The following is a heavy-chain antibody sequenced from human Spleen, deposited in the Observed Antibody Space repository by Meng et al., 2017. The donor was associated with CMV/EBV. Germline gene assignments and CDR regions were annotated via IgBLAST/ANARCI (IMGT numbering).Heavy chain of an antibody. D-gene: IGHD4-17*01. CDR3: ARHRGDSGDYGY. CDR1: GFTFSSYE. V-gene: IGHV3-21*06. Sequence: GGSLRLSCAGSGFTFSSYEMNWVRQAPGKGLEWVSSIDTSSNYIYYADSVKGRFTISRDNAKSSLYLQVNSLRAEDTAVYYCARHRGDSGDYGYWGQGTLVTVSS. J-gene: IGHJ4*02. CDR2: IDTSSNYI.